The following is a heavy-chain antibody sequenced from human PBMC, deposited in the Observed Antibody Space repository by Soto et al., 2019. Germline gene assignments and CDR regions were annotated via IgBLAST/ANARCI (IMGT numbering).Heavy chain of an antibody. V-gene: IGHV1-69*02. CDR3: ARATIAAAGTTWFDP. Sequence: ASVKVSCKASGGTFSSYTISWVRQAPGQGLEWMGRIIPILGIANYAQKFQGRVTITADKSTSTAYTELSSLRSEDTAVYYCARATIAAAGTTWFDPWGQGTLVTVSS. J-gene: IGHJ5*02. D-gene: IGHD6-13*01. CDR2: IIPILGIA. CDR1: GGTFSSYT.